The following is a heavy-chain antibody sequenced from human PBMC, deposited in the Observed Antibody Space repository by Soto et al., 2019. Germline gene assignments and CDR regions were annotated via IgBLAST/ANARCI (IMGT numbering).Heavy chain of an antibody. D-gene: IGHD1-1*01. Sequence: EVQLVESGGGLVQPGGSLRLSCAASGFTFSSNWMHWVRRVPGRGLVWVSRINTDGRSTSYVDSVKGRFTISRDNSKNMLFLQINGLRAEDTAVYYCAKDPPTTGTTFDYWGRGTLVTVSS. CDR2: INTDGRST. CDR1: GFTFSSNW. J-gene: IGHJ4*02. V-gene: IGHV3-74*01. CDR3: AKDPPTTGTTFDY.